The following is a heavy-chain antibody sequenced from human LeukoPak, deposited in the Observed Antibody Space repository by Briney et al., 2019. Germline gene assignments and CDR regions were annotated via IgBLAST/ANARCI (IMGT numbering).Heavy chain of an antibody. V-gene: IGHV4-39*01. J-gene: IGHJ4*02. CDR3: ARFKGGTGFDY. D-gene: IGHD1-26*01. CDR1: GGSITTTDFD. Sequence: SEALSLTCAVSGGSITTTDFDWAWIRQPPGHGFDWLATISSSGKAYYYPSLMSRVTISVDTSKNQFSLDVTSVTAADTGLFYCARFKGGTGFDYWGRGILVIVS. CDR2: ISSSGKA.